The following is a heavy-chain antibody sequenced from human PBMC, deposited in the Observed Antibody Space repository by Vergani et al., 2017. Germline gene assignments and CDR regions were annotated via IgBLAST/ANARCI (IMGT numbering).Heavy chain of an antibody. D-gene: IGHD6-19*01. CDR3: ARGPYSSGWTYFDY. V-gene: IGHV4-34*01. CDR2: INHSGST. CDR1: GGSFSGYY. Sequence: QVQLQQWGAGLLKPSETLSLTCAVYGGSFSGYYWSWIRQPPGKGLEWIGEINHSGSTNHNPSLESRVTISVDTSKNQFSLKMSSVTAADTAVYYCARGPYSSGWTYFDYWGQGTLVTVSS. J-gene: IGHJ4*02.